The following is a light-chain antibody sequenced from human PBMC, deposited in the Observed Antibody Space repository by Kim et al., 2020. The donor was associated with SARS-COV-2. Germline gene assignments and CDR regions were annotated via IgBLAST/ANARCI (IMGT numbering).Light chain of an antibody. CDR3: QRYNSWPPWT. Sequence: EIVMTQSPASLSASPGERVTLSCRASQSVSSNLAWYQQKPGQPPRLLIYGASTRATGIPARFSGSGSGTEFTLTISILQSEDFAVYYYQRYNSWPPWTFGQGTKVDIK. J-gene: IGKJ1*01. CDR2: GAS. V-gene: IGKV3-15*01. CDR1: QSVSSN.